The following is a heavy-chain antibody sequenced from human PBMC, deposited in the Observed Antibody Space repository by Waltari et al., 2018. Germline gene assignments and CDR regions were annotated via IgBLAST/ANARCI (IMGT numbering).Heavy chain of an antibody. J-gene: IGHJ6*02. D-gene: IGHD1-26*01. CDR2: IWYDGRNK. CDR1: GFTFSSYG. CDR3: ARVQNSGTLYGMDV. Sequence: QVQLVESGGGVVQPGRSLRLSCAASGFTFSSYGMHWVRQAPGKGLEWVAVIWYDGRNKYYADSVKGRFTISRDNSKNTLYLQMNSLRAEDTAVYYCARVQNSGTLYGMDVWGQGTTVTVSS. V-gene: IGHV3-33*01.